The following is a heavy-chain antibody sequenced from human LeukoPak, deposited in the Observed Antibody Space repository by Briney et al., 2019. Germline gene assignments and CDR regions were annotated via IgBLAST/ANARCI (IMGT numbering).Heavy chain of an antibody. CDR2: IHTSGST. D-gene: IGHD3-10*01. J-gene: IGHJ4*02. CDR3: ARLSRRGNYYFDY. CDR1: GGSISSYY. Sequence: SETLSLTCTVSGGSISSYYWSWIRQPPGKGLEWIGYIHTSGSTNYNPSLKSRVTISVDTSKNQFSLKLSSVTAADTAVYYCARLSRRGNYYFDYWGQGTLVTVSS. V-gene: IGHV4-4*09.